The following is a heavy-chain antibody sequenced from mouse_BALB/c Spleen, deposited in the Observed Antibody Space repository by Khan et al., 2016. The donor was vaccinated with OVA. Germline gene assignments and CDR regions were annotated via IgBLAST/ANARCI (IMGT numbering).Heavy chain of an antibody. J-gene: IGHJ4*01. CDR3: ARPPYFSYVMDN. D-gene: IGHD2-10*01. Sequence: QVQLKQSEPELKNPGETVKISCKATGHTFTKYGMNWVKQALGKGLKWMGCLIPYTGNPKYTDDFKGRFAFSLETSASTAYLQINNLKNDDTATYFCARPPYFSYVMDNWGQGTSVTVSS. V-gene: IGHV9-3-1*01. CDR1: GHTFTKYG. CDR2: LIPYTGNP.